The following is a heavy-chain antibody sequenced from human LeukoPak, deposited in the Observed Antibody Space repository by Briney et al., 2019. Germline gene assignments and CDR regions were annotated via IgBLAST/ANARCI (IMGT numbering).Heavy chain of an antibody. CDR2: IGTSSSTHI. J-gene: IGHJ4*02. V-gene: IGHV3-21*01. Sequence: GGSLRLSCAASGFTFSSYSMNWVRQAPGKGLEWVPSIGTSSSTHIYYADSVKGRFTISRDNAKNSLSLQMSSLRGEDTAVYYCAREGPVDCSSTSCYADYWGQGTLVTVSS. D-gene: IGHD2-2*01. CDR1: GFTFSSYS. CDR3: AREGPVDCSSTSCYADY.